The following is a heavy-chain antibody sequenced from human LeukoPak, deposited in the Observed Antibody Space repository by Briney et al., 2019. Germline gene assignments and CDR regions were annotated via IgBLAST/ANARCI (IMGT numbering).Heavy chain of an antibody. CDR3: ARVFRGGATGPFDY. V-gene: IGHV3-7*05. Sequence: RGSPRLSCAASGFTFSSYWMSWVRQAPGKGPEWVANIKQGGGEIYYVDAVKGRFTIYRDNGNNSHYLQMNSLRAEDTALYYCARVFRGGATGPFDYWGQGTLVTVSS. CDR1: GFTFSSYW. D-gene: IGHD3-16*01. J-gene: IGHJ4*02. CDR2: IKQGGGEI.